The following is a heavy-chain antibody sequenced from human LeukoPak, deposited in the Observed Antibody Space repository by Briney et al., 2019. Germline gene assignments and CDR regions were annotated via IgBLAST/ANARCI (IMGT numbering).Heavy chain of an antibody. CDR3: ARVLSIAVAGTFGY. Sequence: GASVKVSCKASGYTFTGYYMHWVRQAPGQGLEWMGWINPNSGGTNYAQKFQGRVTMTRNTSISTAYMELSSLRSEDTAVYYCARVLSIAVAGTFGYWGQGTLVTVSS. CDR1: GYTFTGYY. D-gene: IGHD6-19*01. V-gene: IGHV1-2*02. J-gene: IGHJ4*02. CDR2: INPNSGGT.